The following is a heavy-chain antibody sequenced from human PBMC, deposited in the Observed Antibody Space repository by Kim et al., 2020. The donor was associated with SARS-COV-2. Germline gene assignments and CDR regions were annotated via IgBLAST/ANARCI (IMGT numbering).Heavy chain of an antibody. CDR2: TYYRSKWYN. Sequence: SQTLSLTCAISGDSVSSNSAAWNWIRQSPSRGLEWLGRTYYRSKWYNDYAVSVKSRITINPDTSKNQFSLQLNSVTPEDTAVYYCARDRVDIVPNEYYNYYGMDVWGQGTAVTVSS. J-gene: IGHJ6*02. CDR1: GDSVSSNSAA. V-gene: IGHV6-1*01. CDR3: ARDRVDIVPNEYYNYYGMDV. D-gene: IGHD5-12*01.